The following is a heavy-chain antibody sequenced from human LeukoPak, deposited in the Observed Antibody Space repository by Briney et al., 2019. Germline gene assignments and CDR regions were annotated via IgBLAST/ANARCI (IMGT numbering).Heavy chain of an antibody. CDR3: TPREVSLNYYYMDV. CDR1: GFTFSSYG. D-gene: IGHD5/OR15-5a*01. CDR2: ISYDGSNK. V-gene: IGHV3-30*03. Sequence: GRSLRLSCAASGFTFSSYGMHWVRQAPGKGLEWVAVISYDGSNKYYADSVKGRFTISRDNSKNTLYLQMNSLKTEDTAVYYCTPREVSLNYYYMDVWGKGTTVTVSS. J-gene: IGHJ6*03.